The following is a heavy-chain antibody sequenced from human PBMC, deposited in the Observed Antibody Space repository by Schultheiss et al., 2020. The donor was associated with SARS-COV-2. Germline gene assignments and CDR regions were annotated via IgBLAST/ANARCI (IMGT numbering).Heavy chain of an antibody. Sequence: GGFLRLSCAASGFTFRNYWMHWVRQIPGKGLVWVPRINSDGSASSYADSVQGRFTVSRDNAGNTLYLQMNNLRVEDTAIYYCARARAEQHLPFSWGPIPHPTTWFDPWGQGTLVTVSS. CDR2: INSDGSAS. V-gene: IGHV3-74*01. CDR1: GFTFRNYW. D-gene: IGHD6-13*01. J-gene: IGHJ5*02. CDR3: ARARAEQHLPFSWGPIPHPTTWFDP.